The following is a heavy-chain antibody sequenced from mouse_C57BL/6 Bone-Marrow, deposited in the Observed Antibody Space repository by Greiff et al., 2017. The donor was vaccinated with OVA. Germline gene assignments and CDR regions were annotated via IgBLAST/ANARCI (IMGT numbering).Heavy chain of an antibody. D-gene: IGHD1-1*01. Sequence: QVQLQQPGAELVKPGASVKMSCKASGYTFTSYWITWVKQRPGQGLEWIGDIYPGSGSTNYNEKFKSKATLTVDKSSSTAYMQLSSLTSEDSAVYDSARWGITTVVAEDYWGQGTTLTVSS. CDR3: ARWGITTVVAEDY. CDR1: GYTFTSYW. CDR2: IYPGSGST. J-gene: IGHJ2*01. V-gene: IGHV1-55*01.